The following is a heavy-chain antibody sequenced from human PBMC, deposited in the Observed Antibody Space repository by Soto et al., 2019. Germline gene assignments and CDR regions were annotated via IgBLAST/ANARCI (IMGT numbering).Heavy chain of an antibody. J-gene: IGHJ3*02. D-gene: IGHD3-10*01. CDR3: ARGVYGSGNYYTGPSAFDI. Sequence: VQLEQSGAEVKKPGSSVKVSYKASGGTLSDHGVAWLRQAPGQGLEWMGGTIPVFNTAKYAQKFQCRVTVTADKFTNIAYMELSSLRSEDTAFYFCARGVYGSGNYYTGPSAFDIWGQGTMVIVSS. CDR2: TIPVFNTA. V-gene: IGHV1-69*06. CDR1: GGTLSDHG.